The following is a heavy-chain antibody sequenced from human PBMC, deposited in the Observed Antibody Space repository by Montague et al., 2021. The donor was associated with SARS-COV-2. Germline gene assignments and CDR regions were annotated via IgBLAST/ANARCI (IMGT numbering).Heavy chain of an antibody. CDR3: ARLGDGVVPSPILGVGPYYSYYYMDV. CDR1: GGSFSTYS. CDR2: IHHGGGT. Sequence: SETLSLTCAVHGGSFSTYSWNWIRQPPGKGLEWIGEIHHGGGTNYNPSLKSRVTISADTSMNQFSLKLTSVAAADTAVYYCARLGDGVVPSPILGVGPYYSYYYMDVWGKGTTVTVSS. V-gene: IGHV4-34*01. J-gene: IGHJ6*03. D-gene: IGHD3-10*01.